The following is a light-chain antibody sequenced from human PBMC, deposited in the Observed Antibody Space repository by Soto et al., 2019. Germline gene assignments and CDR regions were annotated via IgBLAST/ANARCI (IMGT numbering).Light chain of an antibody. CDR3: GSFAGRNDWV. V-gene: IGLV2-8*01. CDR1: NSDVGGFNY. CDR2: EVT. Sequence: QSVLTQPPSASGSPGQSVTISCTGTNSDVGGFNYVSWYQQHPGKAPKLMIYEVTKRPSGVPDRFSGSKSGNTASLTVSGLQAEDEADYYCGSFAGRNDWVFGGGTKVTVL. J-gene: IGLJ3*02.